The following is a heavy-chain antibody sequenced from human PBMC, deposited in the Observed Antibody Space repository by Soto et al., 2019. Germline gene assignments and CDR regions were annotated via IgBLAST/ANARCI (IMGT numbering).Heavy chain of an antibody. J-gene: IGHJ4*02. Sequence: GGSLRLSCAASGFTFSSYGMHWVRQAPGKGLEWVAVIWHDGSSKYYAEFVKGRFAISRDNSRNTLYLQMNSLRAEDTAVYYCARDAGGDEPIDYWGQGTLVTVSS. CDR1: GFTFSSYG. D-gene: IGHD2-21*02. CDR2: IWHDGSSK. V-gene: IGHV3-33*01. CDR3: ARDAGGDEPIDY.